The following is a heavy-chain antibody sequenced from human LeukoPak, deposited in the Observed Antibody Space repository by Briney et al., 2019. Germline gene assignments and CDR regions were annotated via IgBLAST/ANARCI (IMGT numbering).Heavy chain of an antibody. CDR3: AGEPMVRGVITYY. V-gene: IGHV1-2*02. Sequence: ASVKVSCKASGYTFTGYYMHWVRQAPGQGLEWMGWINPNSGGTNYAQKFQGRVTMTRDTSISTAYMELSRLRSDDTAVYYCAGEPMVRGVITYYWGQGTLVTVSS. CDR2: INPNSGGT. D-gene: IGHD3-10*01. J-gene: IGHJ4*02. CDR1: GYTFTGYY.